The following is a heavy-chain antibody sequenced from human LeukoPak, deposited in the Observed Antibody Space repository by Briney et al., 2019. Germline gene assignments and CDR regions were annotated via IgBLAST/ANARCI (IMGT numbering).Heavy chain of an antibody. CDR1: GFTVSSNY. CDR2: IYSGGST. J-gene: IGHJ3*02. V-gene: IGHV3-53*01. CDR3: AKDQWSIGPGAFDI. D-gene: IGHD2-8*01. Sequence: GGSLRLSCAASGFTVSSNYMSWVRQAPGKGLEWVSVIYSGGSTCYADSVKGRFTISRDNSKNTLYLQMNSLRAEDTAVYYCAKDQWSIGPGAFDIWGQGTMVTVSS.